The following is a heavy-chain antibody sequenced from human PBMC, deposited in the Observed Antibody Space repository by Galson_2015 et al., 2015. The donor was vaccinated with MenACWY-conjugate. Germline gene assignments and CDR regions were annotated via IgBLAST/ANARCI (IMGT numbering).Heavy chain of an antibody. Sequence: SVKVSCKASGDSFNTYRFNWIRQAPGQGPEWLGGIIPVFHTTDYAQRFQGRLTITADESTSTGYMELSSLRSDDTAIYYCARPGGDYEQRTFFDYWGQGTLVTVSS. CDR2: IIPVFHTT. D-gene: IGHD4-17*01. CDR1: GDSFNTYR. CDR3: ARPGGDYEQRTFFDY. J-gene: IGHJ4*02. V-gene: IGHV1-69*13.